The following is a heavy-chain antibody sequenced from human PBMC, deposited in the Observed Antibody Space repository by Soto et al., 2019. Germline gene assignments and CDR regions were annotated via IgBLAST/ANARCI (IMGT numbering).Heavy chain of an antibody. Sequence: LETPSPPCTFSGCSLNSYYLGLIPQPPGKGLEWIGYIYYSGSTNYNPSLKSRVTISVDTSKNQFSLKLSSVTAADTAVYYCARYSPYTMVRGVTFDDWGKGTLVTVSS. CDR1: GCSLNSYY. CDR3: ARYSPYTMVRGVTFDD. V-gene: IGHV4-59*01. CDR2: IYYSGST. J-gene: IGHJ4*02. D-gene: IGHD3-10*01.